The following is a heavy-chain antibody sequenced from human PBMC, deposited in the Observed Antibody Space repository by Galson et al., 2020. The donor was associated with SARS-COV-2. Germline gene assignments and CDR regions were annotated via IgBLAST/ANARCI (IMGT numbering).Heavy chain of an antibody. V-gene: IGHV4-34*01. D-gene: IGHD3-9*01. Sequence: SETLSLTCAVYGGSFSGYYWSWIRQPPGKGLEWIGEINHSGSTNYNPSLKSRVTISVDTSKNQFSLKLSSVTAADTAVYYCARGSPDILTGDDLLENTNYALDVWGQGTMVTVSS. J-gene: IGHJ3*01. CDR3: ARGSPDILTGDDLLENTNYALDV. CDR1: GGSFSGYY. CDR2: INHSGST.